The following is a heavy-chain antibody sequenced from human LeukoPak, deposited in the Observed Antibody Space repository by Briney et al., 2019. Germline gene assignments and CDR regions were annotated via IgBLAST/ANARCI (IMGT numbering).Heavy chain of an antibody. V-gene: IGHV3-21*04. D-gene: IGHD5-24*01. CDR3: AKARRDGYYFDY. J-gene: IGHJ4*02. CDR1: GFTFSSYG. Sequence: GGSLRLSCAASGFTFSSYGMNWVRQAPGKGLEWVSCISSSSTYIYYADSVKGRFTISRDNTRNSLYLQMNSLRAEDTAVYYCAKARRDGYYFDYWGQGTLVTVSS. CDR2: ISSSSTYI.